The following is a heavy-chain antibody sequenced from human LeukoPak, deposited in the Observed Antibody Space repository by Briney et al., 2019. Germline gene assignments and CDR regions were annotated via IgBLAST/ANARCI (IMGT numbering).Heavy chain of an antibody. J-gene: IGHJ4*02. Sequence: PGGSLRLSCAASGFTFSSYSMNWVRQAPGKGLEWVSSISSSSSYIYYADSVKGRFTISRDNAKNSLYLQMNSLRAEDTAVYYCASDYDILTGEDYWGQGTLVTVSS. CDR3: ASDYDILTGEDY. V-gene: IGHV3-21*01. CDR2: ISSSSSYI. CDR1: GFTFSSYS. D-gene: IGHD3-9*01.